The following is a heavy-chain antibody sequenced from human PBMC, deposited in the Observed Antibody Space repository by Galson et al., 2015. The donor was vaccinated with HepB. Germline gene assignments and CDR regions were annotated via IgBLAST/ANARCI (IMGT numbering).Heavy chain of an antibody. J-gene: IGHJ3*02. Sequence: SVKVSCKASGYTFTSYGISWVRQAPGQGLEWMGWISAYNGNTNYAQKLQGRVTMTTDTSTSTAYMELRSLRSDDTAVYYCARNWSPTTPVAGTDAFDIWGQGTMVTVSS. V-gene: IGHV1-18*01. CDR1: GYTFTSYG. CDR2: ISAYNGNT. D-gene: IGHD1-1*01. CDR3: ARNWSPTTPVAGTDAFDI.